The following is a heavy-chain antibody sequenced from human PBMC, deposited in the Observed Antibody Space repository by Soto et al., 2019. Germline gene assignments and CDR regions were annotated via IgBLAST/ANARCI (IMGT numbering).Heavy chain of an antibody. Sequence: ASVKVSCKASGYTFTGYYMHWVRQAPGQGLEWMGWINPNSGGTNYAQKFQGWVTMTRDTSISTAYMELSRLRSDDTAVYYCARVRGNNYYYYGMDVWGQGITVTVSS. J-gene: IGHJ6*02. V-gene: IGHV1-2*04. CDR3: ARVRGNNYYYYGMDV. CDR2: INPNSGGT. CDR1: GYTFTGYY. D-gene: IGHD3-16*01.